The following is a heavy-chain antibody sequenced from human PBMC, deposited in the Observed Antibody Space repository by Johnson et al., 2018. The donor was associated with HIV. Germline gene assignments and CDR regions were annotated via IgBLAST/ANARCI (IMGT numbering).Heavy chain of an antibody. CDR3: VRVSSSTIAVAGNAFDI. D-gene: IGHD6-19*01. CDR2: I. V-gene: IGHV3-9*01. CDR1: GFTFDDHA. Sequence: VQLVESGGGLVQPGRSLRLSCAPSGFTFDDHALHWVRQTPGTGLQWFSIILKGRFTISRDNSKNTLYVQMNSLRREDTAVYHCVRVSSSTIAVAGNAFDIWGQGTMVTVSS. J-gene: IGHJ3*02.